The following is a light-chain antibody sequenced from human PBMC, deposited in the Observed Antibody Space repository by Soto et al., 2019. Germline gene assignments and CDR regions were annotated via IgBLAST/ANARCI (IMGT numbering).Light chain of an antibody. CDR1: QSISTH. CDR2: GAS. V-gene: IGKV3-11*01. Sequence: EIVLTQSPVTLSMSPGDRATLSSRASQSISTHLAWYQQKPGQPPRLLIFGASNRAAGIPDRFSGGGSETDFSLTISSLEPEDSAIYYCQRRASWPTLGQGTRLEIK. CDR3: QRRASWPT. J-gene: IGKJ5*01.